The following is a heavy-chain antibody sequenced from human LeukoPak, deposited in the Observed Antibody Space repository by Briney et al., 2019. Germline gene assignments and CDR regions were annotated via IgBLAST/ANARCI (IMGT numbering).Heavy chain of an antibody. V-gene: IGHV3-7*03. J-gene: IGHJ6*02. D-gene: IGHD2-2*02. CDR3: ARGYLAIPSVFYYYYYGMDV. CDR1: GFTFSSYW. CDR2: IKQDGSEK. Sequence: GGSLRLSCAASGFTFSSYWMSWVRQAPGKGLEWVANIKQDGSEKYYVDSVKGRFTISRDNARNSLSLQMISLRAEDTAVYYCARGYLAIPSVFYYYYYGMDVWGQGTTVTVSS.